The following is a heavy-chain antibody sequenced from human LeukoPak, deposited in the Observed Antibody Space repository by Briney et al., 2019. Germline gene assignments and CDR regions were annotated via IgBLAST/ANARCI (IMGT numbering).Heavy chain of an antibody. Sequence: SETLSLTCTVSGGSISTYYWSWIRRPPGKGLEWIGYIYYSGSTSYNPSLKSRVTISVDTSKNQFSLKLSSVTAADTAVYYCAREEALGSGSFDYWSQGTLVTVSS. J-gene: IGHJ4*02. V-gene: IGHV4-59*01. D-gene: IGHD1-26*01. CDR3: AREEALGSGSFDY. CDR2: IYYSGST. CDR1: GGSISTYY.